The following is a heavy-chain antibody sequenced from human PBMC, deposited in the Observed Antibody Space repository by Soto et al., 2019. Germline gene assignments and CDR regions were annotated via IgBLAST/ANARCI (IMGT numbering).Heavy chain of an antibody. V-gene: IGHV4-59*01. J-gene: IGHJ4*02. CDR2: IYYSGST. Sequence: SETLSLTCTVSGGSISSYYWSWIRQPPGKGLEWIGYIYYSGSTNYNPSLESRVTISVDTSKNQFSLKLSSVTAADTAVYYCAGRLECSGYGSLDYWGQGTLVTVSS. CDR1: GGSISSYY. CDR3: AGRLECSGYGSLDY. D-gene: IGHD5-12*01.